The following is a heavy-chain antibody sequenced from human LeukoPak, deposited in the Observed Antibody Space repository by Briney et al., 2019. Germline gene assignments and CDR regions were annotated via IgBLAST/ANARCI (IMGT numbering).Heavy chain of an antibody. V-gene: IGHV3-33*06. CDR3: AKSQYQLSLGAFDI. CDR1: GFTFSSYG. Sequence: GGPLRLSCAASGFTFSSYGMHWVRQAPGKGLEWVAVIWYDGSNKYYADSVKGRFTISRDNSKNTLYLQMNSLRAEDTAVYYCAKSQYQLSLGAFDIWGQGTMVTVSS. D-gene: IGHD2-2*01. J-gene: IGHJ3*02. CDR2: IWYDGSNK.